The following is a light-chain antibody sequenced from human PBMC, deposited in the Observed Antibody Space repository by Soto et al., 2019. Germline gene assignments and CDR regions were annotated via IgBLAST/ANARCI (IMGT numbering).Light chain of an antibody. CDR3: RSFTTSSTPPSV. Sequence: QSVLGQPAAMSGSPGRSISISCTGSGGNVGGYNYVSWYQQHPGKAPKLMIYEVTTRPSGVSHRFSASNSGNTASLTISGLQPEDEADYYCRSFTTSSTPPSVFGTGPKLTVL. J-gene: IGLJ1*01. V-gene: IGLV2-14*01. CDR2: EVT. CDR1: GGNVGGYNY.